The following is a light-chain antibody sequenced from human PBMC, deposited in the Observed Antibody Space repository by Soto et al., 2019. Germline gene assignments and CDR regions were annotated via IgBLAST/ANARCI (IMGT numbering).Light chain of an antibody. CDR1: QSITNY. CDR3: EQSYNGART. V-gene: IGKV1-39*01. CDR2: DSS. J-gene: IGKJ2*01. Sequence: DIQITQSPSSLSASVGDRVTITCRASQSITNYLSWYQQKPGKAPNLLIYDSSPLRSAVPSRFSGSGSGTDFTLNICSLIPADSATYYCEQSYNGARTFGRGTKLEIE.